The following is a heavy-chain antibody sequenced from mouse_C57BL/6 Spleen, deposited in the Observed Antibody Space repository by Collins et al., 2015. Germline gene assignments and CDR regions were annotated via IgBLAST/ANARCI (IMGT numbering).Heavy chain of an antibody. Sequence: EVKLVESGGGLVKPGGSLKLSCAASGFTFSSYAMSWVRQTPEKRLEWVASISSGGSTYYPDSVKGRFTISRDNPKNTLFLQMTSLRSEDTAMYYCSSYVYWGQGTTLTVSS. V-gene: IGHV5-6-5*01. J-gene: IGHJ2*01. CDR1: GFTFSSYA. CDR2: ISSGGST. D-gene: IGHD1-1*01. CDR3: SSYVY.